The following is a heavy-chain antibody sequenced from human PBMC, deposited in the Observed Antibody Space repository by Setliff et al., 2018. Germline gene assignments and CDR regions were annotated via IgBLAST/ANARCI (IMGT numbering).Heavy chain of an antibody. Sequence: SETLSLTCTVSGGSISSGGYYWGWIRQHPGKGLEWIGYIYYSGSTYYNPSLKSRVTISVDTSKNQFSLKLSSVTAADTAVYYCARDRRIVGAGHAFDIWGQGTMVTVSS. V-gene: IGHV4-31*03. J-gene: IGHJ3*02. CDR2: IYYSGST. CDR1: GGSISSGGYY. D-gene: IGHD1-26*01. CDR3: ARDRRIVGAGHAFDI.